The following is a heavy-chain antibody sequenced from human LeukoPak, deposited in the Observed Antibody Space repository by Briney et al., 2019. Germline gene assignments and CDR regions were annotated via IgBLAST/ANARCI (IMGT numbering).Heavy chain of an antibody. V-gene: IGHV4-34*01. CDR1: GGSFNGYY. Sequence: PSETLSLTRAVYGGSFNGYYWSWIRQPPGKGLEWIGEINHSGSTNYNPSLKSRVTISVDTSKNQFSLKLSSVTAADTAVYYCPRRVIFGVVRYYMDVWGKGTTVTVSS. J-gene: IGHJ6*03. D-gene: IGHD3-3*01. CDR2: INHSGST. CDR3: PRRVIFGVVRYYMDV.